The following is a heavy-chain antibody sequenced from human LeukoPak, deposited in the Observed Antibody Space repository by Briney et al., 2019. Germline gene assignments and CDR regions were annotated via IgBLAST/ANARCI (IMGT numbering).Heavy chain of an antibody. J-gene: IGHJ4*02. CDR1: GFTFSSYA. Sequence: HPGGSLRLSCAASGFTFSSYAMSWVRQAPGKGLEWVSAISGSGGSTYYADSVKGRFTISRDNSKNTLHLQMNSLRAEDTAVYYCAKTRPVEVGATFLSSVQTADYWGQGTLVTVSS. CDR2: ISGSGGST. CDR3: AKTRPVEVGATFLSSVQTADY. V-gene: IGHV3-23*01. D-gene: IGHD1-26*01.